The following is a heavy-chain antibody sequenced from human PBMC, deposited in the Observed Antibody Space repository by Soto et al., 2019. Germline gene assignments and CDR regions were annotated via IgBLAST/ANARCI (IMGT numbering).Heavy chain of an antibody. J-gene: IGHJ5*02. CDR3: ARLTPTLPQWLVRKFDP. CDR2: IYPGDSDT. CDR1: GYSFTSYW. V-gene: IGHV5-51*01. D-gene: IGHD6-19*01. Sequence: GESLKISCKGSGYSFTSYWIGWVRQMPGKGLEWMGIIYPGDSDTRYSPSCQGQVTISADKSISTAYLQWSSLKASDTAMYYCARLTPTLPQWLVRKFDPWGQGTLVTVSS.